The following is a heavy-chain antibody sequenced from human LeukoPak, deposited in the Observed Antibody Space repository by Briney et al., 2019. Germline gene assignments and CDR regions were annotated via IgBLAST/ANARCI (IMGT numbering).Heavy chain of an antibody. D-gene: IGHD6-6*01. CDR1: GFTFSDYY. Sequence: PGGSLRLSCAASGFTFSDYYMSWIRQAPGKGLEWVAVISYDGSNKYYADSVKGRFTISRDNSKNTLYLQMNSLRAEDTAVYYCAKDPSSSSRQIFDYWGQGTLVTVSS. CDR2: ISYDGSNK. CDR3: AKDPSSSSRQIFDY. V-gene: IGHV3-30*18. J-gene: IGHJ4*02.